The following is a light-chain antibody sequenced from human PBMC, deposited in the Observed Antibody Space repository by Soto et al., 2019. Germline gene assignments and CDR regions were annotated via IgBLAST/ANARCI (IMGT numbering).Light chain of an antibody. V-gene: IGKV1-39*01. J-gene: IGKJ1*01. CDR3: QQYNSYSLT. CDR1: QSISSY. Sequence: DIQMTQSPSSLSASVGDRFTITCRASQSISSYVNWYQQKPGKAPKLLMYAASSLQSGVPSRFSGSGSGTEFTLTISSLQPDDFATYYCQQYNSYSLTFGQGTKVDI. CDR2: AAS.